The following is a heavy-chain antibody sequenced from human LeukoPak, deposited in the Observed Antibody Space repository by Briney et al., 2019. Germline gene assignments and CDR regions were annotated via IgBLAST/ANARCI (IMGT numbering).Heavy chain of an antibody. D-gene: IGHD7-27*01. CDR2: ISGGGGST. J-gene: IGHJ4*02. CDR3: AKAQLGINSPPDY. Sequence: SGGSLRLSCAASGFTFSTYAMSWVRQAPGKGLEWVSVISGGGGSTYYADSVKGRFTISRDNSKSTLYLQMNSLRAEDTAVYYCAKAQLGINSPPDYWGQGTLVTVSS. CDR1: GFTFSTYA. V-gene: IGHV3-23*01.